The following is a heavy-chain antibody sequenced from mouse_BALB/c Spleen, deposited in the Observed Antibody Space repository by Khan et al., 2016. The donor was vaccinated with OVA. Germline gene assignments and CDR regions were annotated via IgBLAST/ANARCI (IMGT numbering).Heavy chain of an antibody. CDR1: GFTFSSYG. V-gene: IGHV5-6-3*01. CDR3: ARGGITTVVGGYYAMDY. Sequence: EVELVESGGGLVQPGGSLKLSCAASGFTFSSYGMSWVRQTPDKRLELVATINSNGGSTYYPDSVKGRFTISRDNAKNTLYLQMSSLKSEDTAMYYCARGGITTVVGGYYAMDYWAQGTSVTVSS. D-gene: IGHD1-1*01. J-gene: IGHJ4*01. CDR2: INSNGGST.